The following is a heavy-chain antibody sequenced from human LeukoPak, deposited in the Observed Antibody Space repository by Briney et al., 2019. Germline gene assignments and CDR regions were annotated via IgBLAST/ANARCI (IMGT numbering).Heavy chain of an antibody. J-gene: IGHJ1*01. CDR3: ARGLDLGYFQR. D-gene: IGHD4-11*01. CDR1: GFTFSIYD. V-gene: IGHV3-33*01. CDR2: IWSDRSNK. Sequence: GGSLRLSCIVSGFTFSIYDMHWVRQAPGKGLEWVAVIWSDRSNKYYKDSVKGRFTISRDNPKNTLYLQMNSLRAEDTAVYHCARGLDLGYFQRWGQGTLVTVSS.